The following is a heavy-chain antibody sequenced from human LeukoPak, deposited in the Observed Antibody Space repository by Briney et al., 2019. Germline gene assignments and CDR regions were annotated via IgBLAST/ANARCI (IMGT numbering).Heavy chain of an antibody. CDR1: EYTFTGYY. Sequence: ASVKVSCKTSEYTFTGYYLHWVRQAPGQGLEWMGWINPNSGGTDYAQKFQDRVTMTRDTSISTAYMELSRLKSDDTAVYYCARDYSSGWYVYWGQGTLVTVPS. V-gene: IGHV1-2*02. CDR2: INPNSGGT. D-gene: IGHD6-19*01. CDR3: ARDYSSGWYVY. J-gene: IGHJ4*02.